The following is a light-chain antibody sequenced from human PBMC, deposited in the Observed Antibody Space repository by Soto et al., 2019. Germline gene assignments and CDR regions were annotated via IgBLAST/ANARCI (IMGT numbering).Light chain of an antibody. CDR2: EVS. J-gene: IGLJ1*01. V-gene: IGLV2-8*01. CDR1: SSDVGGYNY. CDR3: CSYVGSSTSYV. Sequence: QSALTQPPSASGSPGQSVTISCTGTSSDVGGYNYVSWYQQHPGKAPKLMIYEVSKRPSGVPDRFSGSKSGNTASLTISGLQAEDEADYYCCSYVGSSTSYVFGTGTKVTVL.